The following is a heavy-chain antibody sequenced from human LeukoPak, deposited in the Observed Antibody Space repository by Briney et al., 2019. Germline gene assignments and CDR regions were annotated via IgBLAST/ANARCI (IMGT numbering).Heavy chain of an antibody. V-gene: IGHV1-8*02. J-gene: IGHJ6*02. Sequence: GSVKVSCKASGYTFTGYYMHWVRQAPGQGLEWMGWINPNSGNTGYAQKFQGRVTMTRNTSISTAYMELSSLRSEDTAVYYCTVAYYYYGMDVWGQGTTVTVSS. CDR2: INPNSGNT. D-gene: IGHD6-19*01. CDR1: GYTFTGYY. CDR3: TVAYYYYGMDV.